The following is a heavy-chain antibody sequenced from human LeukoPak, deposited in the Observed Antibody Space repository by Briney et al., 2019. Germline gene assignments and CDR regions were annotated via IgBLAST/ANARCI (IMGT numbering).Heavy chain of an antibody. Sequence: GGSLRLSCAASGFTFSSYSMNWVRQAPGKGLEWVADISGSSDDIHYADSVKGRFTISRDNAKNSLYLQMNSLRAEDTAVYYCARDFFGGSYSPFGAFDIWGQGTMVTVSS. J-gene: IGHJ3*02. CDR3: ARDFFGGSYSPFGAFDI. D-gene: IGHD1-26*01. CDR1: GFTFSSYS. V-gene: IGHV3-21*05. CDR2: ISGSSDDI.